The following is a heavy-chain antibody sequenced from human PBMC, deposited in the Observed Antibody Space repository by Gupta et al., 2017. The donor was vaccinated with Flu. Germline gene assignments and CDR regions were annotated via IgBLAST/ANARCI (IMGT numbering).Heavy chain of an antibody. D-gene: IGHD4-17*01. CDR1: TFSNSA. CDR2: IGGSAAST. J-gene: IGHJ4*02. Sequence: TFSNSALTWVRQAPGKGLEWVSAIGGSAASTYYADSVKGRFTISRDNSKGTLYLHLNSLRAEDTAVYYCAKHTVTNYFDSWGQGTLVTVSS. V-gene: IGHV3-23*01. CDR3: AKHTVTNYFDS.